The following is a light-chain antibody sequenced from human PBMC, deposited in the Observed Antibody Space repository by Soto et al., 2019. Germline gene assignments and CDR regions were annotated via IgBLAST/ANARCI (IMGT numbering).Light chain of an antibody. CDR1: SSDVGIYNY. V-gene: IGLV2-14*01. Sequence: QSALTQPASVSGSPGQSITISCTGTSSDVGIYNYVSWYQQHPGKAPKLMIYEVSNRPSGISNRFSGSKSGNTASLTISGLQAEDEADYYCGSYSSTSTPYVFGTGTKLTVL. CDR3: GSYSSTSTPYV. J-gene: IGLJ1*01. CDR2: EVS.